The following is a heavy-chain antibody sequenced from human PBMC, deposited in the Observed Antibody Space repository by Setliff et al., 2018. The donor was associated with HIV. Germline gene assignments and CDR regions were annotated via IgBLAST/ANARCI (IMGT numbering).Heavy chain of an antibody. CDR1: GGIFNSFS. V-gene: IGHV1-69*06. CDR2: IIPLFETT. CDR3: ALEYSNSSPTVYYYMDV. J-gene: IGHJ6*03. D-gene: IGHD6-6*01. Sequence: SVKVSCKASGGIFNSFSITWVRQAPGQGLEWMGRIIPLFETTNYVEKFQGRVTITADKSTSTAYMELSRLTSEDTAVYYCALEYSNSSPTVYYYMDVWGKGTTVTVSS.